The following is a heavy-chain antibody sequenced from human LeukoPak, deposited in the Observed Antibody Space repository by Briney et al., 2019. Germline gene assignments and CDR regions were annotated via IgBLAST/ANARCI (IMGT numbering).Heavy chain of an antibody. D-gene: IGHD5-18*01. Sequence: SETLSLTCTVSGGSISSYYWSWIRQPPGKGLEWIGYIYTSGSTNYNPSLKSRVTMSVDTSKNQFSLKLSSVTAADTAVYYCARVRGYGYGPFDYWGQGTLVTVSS. CDR3: ARVRGYGYGPFDY. V-gene: IGHV4-4*08. J-gene: IGHJ4*02. CDR1: GGSISSYY. CDR2: IYTSGST.